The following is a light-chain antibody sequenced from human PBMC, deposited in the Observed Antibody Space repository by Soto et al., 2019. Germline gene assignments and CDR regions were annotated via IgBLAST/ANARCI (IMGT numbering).Light chain of an antibody. J-gene: IGLJ2*01. CDR2: RDS. CDR1: GSNIGSYT. CDR3: AAWDESLNGVL. V-gene: IGLV1-44*01. Sequence: QAVVTQPPSASGTPGQRVTISCSGSGSNIGSYTVTWYQHLPGAAPRVLIYRDSERPSGVPDRISGSKSGTSASLTLSGLQSEDEADYYCAAWDESLNGVLFGGGTKMTVL.